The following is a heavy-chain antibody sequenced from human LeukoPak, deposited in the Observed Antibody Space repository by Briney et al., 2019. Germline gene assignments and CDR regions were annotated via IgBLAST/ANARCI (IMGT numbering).Heavy chain of an antibody. J-gene: IGHJ4*02. Sequence: SETLSLTCTVSGDSISSGGYYWSWIRQHPGKGLVWIGYIYFSGNTFYNPSLKSRVTLSVDTSKNQFSLNLSSVTAADTAVYFCARDNMRSYLDYWGQGTLVTVSS. CDR2: IYFSGNT. CDR1: GDSISSGGYY. V-gene: IGHV4-31*03. CDR3: ARDNMRSYLDY. D-gene: IGHD3-16*02.